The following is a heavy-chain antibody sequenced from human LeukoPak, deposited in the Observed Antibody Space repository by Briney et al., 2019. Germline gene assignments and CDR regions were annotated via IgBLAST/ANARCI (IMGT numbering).Heavy chain of an antibody. D-gene: IGHD3-10*01. CDR3: ARGGPGRDYYYYYMDV. J-gene: IGHJ6*03. CDR2: INPNSGGT. V-gene: IGHV1-2*02. CDR1: GNTFTGYY. Sequence: ASVKVSCKASGNTFTGYYMHWVRQAPGQGLEWMGWINPNSGGTNYAQKFQGRVTMTRDTSISTAYMELSRLRSDDTAVYYCARGGPGRDYYYYYMDVWGKGTTVTVSS.